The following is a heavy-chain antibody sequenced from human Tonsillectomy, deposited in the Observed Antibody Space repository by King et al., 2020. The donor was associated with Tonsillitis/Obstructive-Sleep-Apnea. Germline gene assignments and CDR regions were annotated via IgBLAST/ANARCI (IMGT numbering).Heavy chain of an antibody. D-gene: IGHD3-9*01. Sequence: QLVQSGAEVKKPGESLKISCKGSGHSFTSYWIGWVRQMPGKGLEWMGIIYPGDSDTRYSPSFQGQVTISAYNSISPSYLQWSSLKASDPAMYYCARLGYYDILTGYQGWVDHWGKGTLVTVYS. J-gene: IGHJ5*02. CDR2: IYPGDSDT. CDR1: GHSFTSYW. CDR3: ARLGYYDILTGYQGWVDH. V-gene: IGHV5-51*01.